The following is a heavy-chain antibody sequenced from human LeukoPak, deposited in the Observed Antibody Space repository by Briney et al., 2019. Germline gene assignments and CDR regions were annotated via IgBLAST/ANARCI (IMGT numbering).Heavy chain of an antibody. J-gene: IGHJ5*02. CDR1: GGSISSYY. CDR2: IYYSGST. Sequence: SETLSLTCTVSGGSISSYYWGWIRQPPGKGLEWIGSIYYSGSTYYNPSLKSRVTISVDTSKNQFSLKLSSVTAADTAVYYCARVGGSSGWYDANWFDPWGQGTLVTVSS. CDR3: ARVGGSSGWYDANWFDP. D-gene: IGHD6-19*01. V-gene: IGHV4-39*07.